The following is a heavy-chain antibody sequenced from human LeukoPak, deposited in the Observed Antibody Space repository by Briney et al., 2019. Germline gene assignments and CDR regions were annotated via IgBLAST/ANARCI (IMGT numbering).Heavy chain of an antibody. CDR1: GGSISSYY. J-gene: IGHJ6*02. D-gene: IGHD7-27*01. V-gene: IGHV4-59*08. Sequence: SETLSLTCTVSGGSISSYYWTWIRQPPGKGLEWIGFIHYSGSTNSNPSLKSRVTVTVDPSKNQFSLRLTSVTAADTAVYYCVRQPIGELGNYDYYGLDVWGQGTTVIVSS. CDR3: VRQPIGELGNYDYYGLDV. CDR2: IHYSGST.